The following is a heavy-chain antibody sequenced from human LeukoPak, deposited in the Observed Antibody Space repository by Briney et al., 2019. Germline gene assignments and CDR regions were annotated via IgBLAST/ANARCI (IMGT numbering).Heavy chain of an antibody. CDR1: GFTFSTYW. V-gene: IGHV3-7*01. Sequence: GGSLRLSCAASGFTFSTYWMTWVRQAPGKGLEWVANIMQDGSEKNYVDSVKGRFTIPRDNAKNSLYLQMNSLRAEDTAVYYCARDNYGSGSYYTYFDYWGQGTLVTVSS. J-gene: IGHJ4*02. CDR3: ARDNYGSGSYYTYFDY. CDR2: IMQDGSEK. D-gene: IGHD3-10*01.